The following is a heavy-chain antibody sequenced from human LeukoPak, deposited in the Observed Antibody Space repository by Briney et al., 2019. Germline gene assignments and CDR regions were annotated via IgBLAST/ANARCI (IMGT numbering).Heavy chain of an antibody. CDR2: MNPNTGRT. CDR1: GYTFSGYY. D-gene: IGHD3-10*01. Sequence: GASVKVSCKASGYTFSGYYMHWVRQAPGQGLEWMGWMNPNTGRTLYVQNFQGRITMTRDTSVSTAYMELSSLTSDDTAFYYCTRDLGQNSGLYWGRGTLVTVSS. CDR3: TRDLGQNSGLY. J-gene: IGHJ4*02. V-gene: IGHV1-2*02.